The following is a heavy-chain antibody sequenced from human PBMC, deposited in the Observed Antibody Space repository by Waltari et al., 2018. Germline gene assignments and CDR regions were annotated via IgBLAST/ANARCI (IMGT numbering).Heavy chain of an antibody. CDR2: IDWRSCVI. CDR3: ARGQGLAYHYYYMDV. Sequence: EVQVVESGGGFVQPGGSLRLSCAASGFTFSSYEMNWVRQAPGRGLEWVSYIDWRSCVINYADAVKGRFTISRDNARNSLVLQMNSLRAEDTAVYYCARGQGLAYHYYYMDVWGKGTTVTVS. V-gene: IGHV3-48*03. D-gene: IGHD3-22*01. J-gene: IGHJ6*03. CDR1: GFTFSSYE.